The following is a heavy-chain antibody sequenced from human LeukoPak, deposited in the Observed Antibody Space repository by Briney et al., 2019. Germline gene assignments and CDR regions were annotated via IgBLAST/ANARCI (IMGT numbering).Heavy chain of an antibody. CDR3: ARAVQTIFGVVTGFDP. CDR2: IYYSGST. V-gene: IGHV4-59*01. J-gene: IGHJ5*02. D-gene: IGHD3-3*01. CDR1: GGSISSYY. Sequence: SETPSLTCTVSGGSISSYYWSWIRQPPGKGLEWIGYIYYSGSTNYNPSLKSRVTISVDTSKNQFSLKLSSVTAADTAVYYCARAVQTIFGVVTGFDPWGQGTLVTVSS.